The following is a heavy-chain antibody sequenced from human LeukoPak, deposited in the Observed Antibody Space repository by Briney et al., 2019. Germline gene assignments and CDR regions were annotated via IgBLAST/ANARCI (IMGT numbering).Heavy chain of an antibody. CDR3: ARGRNYCSGGSCYRVYYFDY. CDR1: GDSISSYY. D-gene: IGHD2-15*01. V-gene: IGHV4-34*01. J-gene: IGHJ4*02. Sequence: SETLSLTCTVSGDSISSYYWSWIRQPPGKGLEWIGEINHSGSTNYNPSLKSRVTISVDTSKNQFSLKLSSVTAADTAVYYCARGRNYCSGGSCYRVYYFDYRGQGTLVTVSS. CDR2: INHSGST.